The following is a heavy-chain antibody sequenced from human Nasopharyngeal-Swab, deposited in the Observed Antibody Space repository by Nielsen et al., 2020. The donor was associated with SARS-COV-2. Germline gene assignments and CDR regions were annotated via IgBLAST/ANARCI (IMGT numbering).Heavy chain of an antibody. CDR2: ISGSGGST. D-gene: IGHD6-13*01. CDR3: AKLALQQRVQVDYYGMDV. Sequence: GGSLKISCAASGFTFSSYAMSWVRQAPGKGLEWVSAISGSGGSTYYADSVKGRFTISRDNSKNTLYLQMNSPRAEDTAVYYCAKLALQQRVQVDYYGMDVWGQGTTVTVSS. J-gene: IGHJ6*02. V-gene: IGHV3-23*01. CDR1: GFTFSSYA.